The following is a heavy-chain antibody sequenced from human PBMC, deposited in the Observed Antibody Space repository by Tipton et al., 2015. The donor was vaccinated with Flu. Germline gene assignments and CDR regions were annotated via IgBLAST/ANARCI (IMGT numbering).Heavy chain of an antibody. CDR3: ARGQGNSGWRYFDY. D-gene: IGHD6-19*01. J-gene: IGHJ4*02. Sequence: TLSLTCTVSGGSISSSDYYWGWVRQPPGKGLEWIATIYYSGGTFYNPSLKSRVSISVDTSKNQFSLKLSSMTAADTAVYYCARGQGNSGWRYFDYWGQGTLVTVSS. CDR1: GGSISSSDYY. V-gene: IGHV4-39*07. CDR2: IYYSGGT.